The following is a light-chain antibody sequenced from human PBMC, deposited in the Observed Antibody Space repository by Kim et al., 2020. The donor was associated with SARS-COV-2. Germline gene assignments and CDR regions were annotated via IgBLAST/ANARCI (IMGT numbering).Light chain of an antibody. Sequence: DIVMTQSLASLAVSLGQRATINCRSSESVLDSSNNKNYLAWYQQKPGQSPSLLVYWASTRESGVPDRFSGSGSVTDFTLTINSLQAEDVAVYFCHQYFSSPLTFGEGTKVDIK. CDR2: WAS. CDR3: HQYFSSPLT. J-gene: IGKJ4*01. CDR1: ESVLDSSNNKNY. V-gene: IGKV4-1*01.